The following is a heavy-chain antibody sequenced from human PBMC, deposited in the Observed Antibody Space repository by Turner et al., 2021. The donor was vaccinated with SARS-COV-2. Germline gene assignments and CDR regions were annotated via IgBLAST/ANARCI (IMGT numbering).Heavy chain of an antibody. CDR2: IYYSGST. CDR3: ATETVTERKYYYFVMDV. CDR1: GGSISSSSYY. D-gene: IGHD4-4*01. V-gene: IGHV4-39*01. Sequence: QLQLQDSGPVLVKPSETLSLTCTAPGGSISSSSYYWGWPRQPPGKGLEWIGSIYYSGSTYYNPSLKSRVTISVDTAKNLFSLKLTSVTAADTAVYYCATETVTERKYYYFVMDVWGQGTTVTVSS. J-gene: IGHJ6*02.